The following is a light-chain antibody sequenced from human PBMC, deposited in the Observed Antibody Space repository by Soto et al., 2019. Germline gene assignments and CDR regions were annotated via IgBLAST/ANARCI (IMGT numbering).Light chain of an antibody. CDR3: QQYGTSPRT. CDR2: GAS. Sequence: DIVLRQSPGTLSLSPGERATLSCRASQSVSSSYLAWYQQKPGQAPRLLIYGASSRATGIPDRFSGSGSGTDFTLTISRLEPEDFAVYYCQQYGTSPRTFGPGTKVDIK. CDR1: QSVSSSY. J-gene: IGKJ3*01. V-gene: IGKV3-20*01.